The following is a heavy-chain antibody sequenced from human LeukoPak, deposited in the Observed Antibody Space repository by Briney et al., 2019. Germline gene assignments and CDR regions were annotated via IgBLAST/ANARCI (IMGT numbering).Heavy chain of an antibody. CDR3: ARGDGSGRVDS. J-gene: IGHJ4*02. Sequence: SETLSLTCTVSGGSISDYYWSWIRQPPGKGLEWIGYIYYSGITNYNPSLKSRVTMSVDTSKNQFSLKLSSVTAADTAVYHCARGDGSGRVDSWGRGTLVTVSS. CDR1: GGSISDYY. CDR2: IYYSGIT. V-gene: IGHV4-59*01. D-gene: IGHD5-24*01.